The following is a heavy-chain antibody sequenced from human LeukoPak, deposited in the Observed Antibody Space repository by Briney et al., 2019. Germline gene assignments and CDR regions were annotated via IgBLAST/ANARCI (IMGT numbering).Heavy chain of an antibody. V-gene: IGHV4-61*08. Sequence: SQTLSLTCTVSGGSISSGGYYWSWIRQPPGKGLEWIGYIYYGGSTNYNPSLKSRVTISVDTSKNQFSLKLSSVTAADTAVYYCARSRDRNSYYFDYWGQGTLVTVSS. CDR2: IYYGGST. CDR1: GGSISSGGYY. J-gene: IGHJ4*02. D-gene: IGHD6-6*01. CDR3: ARSRDRNSYYFDY.